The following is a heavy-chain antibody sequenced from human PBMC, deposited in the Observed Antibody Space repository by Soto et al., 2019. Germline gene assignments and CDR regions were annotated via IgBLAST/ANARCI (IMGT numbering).Heavy chain of an antibody. J-gene: IGHJ4*02. CDR2: ISHSGST. D-gene: IGHD2-2*01. Sequence: SETLSLTCAVSGLSSSDYYWSWIRQPPGKGLEWIGEISHSGSTNYKPSLKSRVTISVDMSKNQFSLKLSSVTAADTAVYYCARFRVSYGTSFFDSWGQGTLVTVSS. CDR3: ARFRVSYGTSFFDS. CDR1: GLSSSDYY. V-gene: IGHV4-34*01.